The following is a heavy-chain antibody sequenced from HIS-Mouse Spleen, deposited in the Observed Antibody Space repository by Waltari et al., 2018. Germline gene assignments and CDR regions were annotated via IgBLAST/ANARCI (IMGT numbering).Heavy chain of an antibody. CDR1: GGSISSSSYY. J-gene: IGHJ2*01. V-gene: IGHV4-39*07. CDR3: AREIPYSSSWYDWYFDL. Sequence: QLQLQESGPGLVKPSETLSLTCTVSGGSISSSSYYWGWIRQPPGKGLEWLGSNFYSGGTYYNPSLKSRVTISVDTSKNQFSLKLSSVTAADTAVYYCAREIPYSSSWYDWYFDLWGRGTLVTVSS. CDR2: NFYSGGT. D-gene: IGHD6-13*01.